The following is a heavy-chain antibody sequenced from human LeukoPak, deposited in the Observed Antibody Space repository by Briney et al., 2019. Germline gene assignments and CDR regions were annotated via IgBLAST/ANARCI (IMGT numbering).Heavy chain of an antibody. Sequence: PSETLSLTCAVYGGSFSGYYWSWIRQPPGKGLEWIGEINHTGSTNYNPSLKSRVTISVGTSKNQFSLKLSSVTAADTAVYYCARYVVTMASPHIKYYLHVNYYMDVWGKGTTVTVSS. V-gene: IGHV4-34*01. CDR1: GGSFSGYY. J-gene: IGHJ6*03. CDR3: ARYVVTMASPHIKYYLHVNYYMDV. CDR2: INHTGST. D-gene: IGHD3-10*01.